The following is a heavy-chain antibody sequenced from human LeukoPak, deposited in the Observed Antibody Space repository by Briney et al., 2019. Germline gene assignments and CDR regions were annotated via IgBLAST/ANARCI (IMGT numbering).Heavy chain of an antibody. D-gene: IGHD3-16*02. J-gene: IGHJ4*02. V-gene: IGHV4-31*03. CDR1: GGSISSGGYY. CDR3: ARAFYDYVWGSYRLPGYFDY. CDR2: IYYSGST. Sequence: ASQTLSLTCTVSGGSISSGGYYWSWIRQHPGKGLEWIGYIYYSGSTYYNPSLKSRVTISVDTSKNQFSLKLSSVTAADTAVYYCARAFYDYVWGSYRLPGYFDYWGQGTLVTVSS.